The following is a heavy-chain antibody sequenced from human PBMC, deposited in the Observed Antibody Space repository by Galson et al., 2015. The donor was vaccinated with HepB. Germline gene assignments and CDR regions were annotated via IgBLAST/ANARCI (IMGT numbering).Heavy chain of an antibody. D-gene: IGHD5/OR15-5a*01. Sequence: SLRLSCAASGFTFKTYAMSWVRQAPGKGLEWVSTISGSGGSTFYADSVKGRFTISRDNSKNTLYLQMNSLRAEDTAIYYCAKDSLLDYWGQGTLVTVSS. CDR1: GFTFKTYA. J-gene: IGHJ4*02. V-gene: IGHV3-23*01. CDR2: ISGSGGST. CDR3: AKDSLLDY.